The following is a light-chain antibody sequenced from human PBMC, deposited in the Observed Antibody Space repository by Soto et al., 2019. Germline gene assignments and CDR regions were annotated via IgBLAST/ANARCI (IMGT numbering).Light chain of an antibody. Sequence: QSALTQPRSVSGSAGRSVTISCTGSSSDVGGYNYVSWYQQHPGKAPKLMIYDVSKRPSGVPDRFSGSKSGNTASLTISGLQAEDEADYYCCSYAGSYTWVFGGGTKLTV. V-gene: IGLV2-11*01. J-gene: IGLJ3*02. CDR3: CSYAGSYTWV. CDR2: DVS. CDR1: SSDVGGYNY.